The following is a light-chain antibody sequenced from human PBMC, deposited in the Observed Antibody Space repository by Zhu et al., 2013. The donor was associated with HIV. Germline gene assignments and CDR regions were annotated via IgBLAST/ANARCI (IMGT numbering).Light chain of an antibody. Sequence: DIQLTQSPSFLSASVGDRVTITCRASQGISSYLAWYQQKPGKAPKLLIYAASTLQSGVPSRFSGSGSGTEFTLTISSLQPEDFATYYCLQYHSYSYTFGQGTKVEIK. CDR2: AAS. CDR3: LQYHSYSYT. J-gene: IGKJ2*01. CDR1: QGISSY. V-gene: IGKV1-9*01.